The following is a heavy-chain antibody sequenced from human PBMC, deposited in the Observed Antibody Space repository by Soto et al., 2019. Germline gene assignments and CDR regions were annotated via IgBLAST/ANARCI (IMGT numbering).Heavy chain of an antibody. V-gene: IGHV3-30-3*01. CDR3: ARAPNSSSWYNGYYYYYGMDV. Sequence: QVQLVESGGGVVQPGRSLRLSCAASGFTFSSYAMHWVRQAPGKGLEWVTVISYDGSNKYYADSVKGRFTISRDNSKNTLYLQMNSLRAEDTAVYYCARAPNSSSWYNGYYYYYGMDVWGQGTTVTVSS. J-gene: IGHJ6*02. D-gene: IGHD6-13*01. CDR2: ISYDGSNK. CDR1: GFTFSSYA.